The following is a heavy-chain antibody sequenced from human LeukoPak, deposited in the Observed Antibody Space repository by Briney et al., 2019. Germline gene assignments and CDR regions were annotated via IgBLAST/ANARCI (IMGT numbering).Heavy chain of an antibody. Sequence: PSETLSLTCTVSGGSISSYYWSWIRQPPGKGLEWIGYIYYSGSTNYNPSLKSRVTISVDTSKNQFSLKLSSVTAADTAVYYCARIPLYGGNRHFDYWGQGTLVTVSS. CDR2: IYYSGST. D-gene: IGHD4-23*01. CDR1: GGSISSYY. J-gene: IGHJ4*02. CDR3: ARIPLYGGNRHFDY. V-gene: IGHV4-59*08.